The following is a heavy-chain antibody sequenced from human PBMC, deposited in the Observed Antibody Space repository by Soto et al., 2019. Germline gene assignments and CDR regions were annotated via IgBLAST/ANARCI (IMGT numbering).Heavy chain of an antibody. Sequence: EVQLVESGGGLVQPGGSLRLSCAASGFTFSNDAMNWVRQAPGKGLEWVSYITGSSSTMYYADSVKGRFTISRDNAKYSLCLPMNSLRDEDTAVYYCTRGGGVLISYGLDVWGQGTTVTVSS. CDR3: TRGGGVLISYGLDV. J-gene: IGHJ6*02. CDR2: ITGSSSTM. V-gene: IGHV3-48*02. D-gene: IGHD3-16*01. CDR1: GFTFSNDA.